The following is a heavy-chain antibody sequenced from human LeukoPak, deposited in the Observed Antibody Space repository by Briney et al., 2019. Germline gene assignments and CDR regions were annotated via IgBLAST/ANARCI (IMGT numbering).Heavy chain of an antibody. Sequence: PGGSLRLSCAASGFTFSTYNMNWVRQAPGKGLEWVSSISATGSRTFYADSVKGRLTISRDNSKNTLFLQMNSLRAEDTAVYYCAKTGATLAGPRRDFHYWGQRTLVTVSS. J-gene: IGHJ4*02. D-gene: IGHD6-19*01. CDR1: GFTFSTYN. CDR2: ISATGSRT. CDR3: AKTGATLAGPRRDFHY. V-gene: IGHV3-23*01.